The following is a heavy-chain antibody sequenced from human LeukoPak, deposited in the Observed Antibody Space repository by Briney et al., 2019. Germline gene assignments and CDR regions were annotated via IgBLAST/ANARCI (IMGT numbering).Heavy chain of an antibody. V-gene: IGHV3-21*01. CDR2: ISSGSIYM. Sequence: GGSLRLSCAASGFTFSSYNMNWVRQAPGKGLEWVSSISSGSIYMFYADSVKGRLTFSRDNAKNSLYLQMNSLRAEDTAVYYCASPGTYDSSGYYCHHYWGQGTLVTVSS. J-gene: IGHJ4*02. CDR1: GFTFSSYN. CDR3: ASPGTYDSSGYYCHHY. D-gene: IGHD3-22*01.